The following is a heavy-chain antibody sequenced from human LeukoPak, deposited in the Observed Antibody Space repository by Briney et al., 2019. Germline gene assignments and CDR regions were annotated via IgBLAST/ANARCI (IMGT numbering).Heavy chain of an antibody. J-gene: IGHJ5*02. V-gene: IGHV4-30-4*01. CDR2: IYYSGST. CDR3: AGDGILNWFTP. CDR1: GGSISSGDYY. Sequence: SETLSLTCTVSGGSISSGDYYWSWIRQPPGKGLEWIGYIYYSGSTYYNPSLKSRVTISVDTSKNQFSLKLSSVTAAETALYYGAGDGILNWFTPWGQEPWSPSPQ. D-gene: IGHD1-26*01.